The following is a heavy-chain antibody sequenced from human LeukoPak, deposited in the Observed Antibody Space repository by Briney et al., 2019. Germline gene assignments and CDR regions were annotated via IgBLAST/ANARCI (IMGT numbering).Heavy chain of an antibody. CDR3: ASGGYSSVWYGSFDI. CDR1: GASISSSDYY. V-gene: IGHV4-39*01. Sequence: PSETLSLTCTVSGASISSSDYYWGWVRQPPGKGLEWIGSLYSGGLTYYNPSLKSRVTISVDTSKNQFSLKVTSVTAADTAVYSCASGGYSSVWYGSFDIWGQGTVVTVSS. CDR2: LYSGGLT. D-gene: IGHD6-19*01. J-gene: IGHJ3*02.